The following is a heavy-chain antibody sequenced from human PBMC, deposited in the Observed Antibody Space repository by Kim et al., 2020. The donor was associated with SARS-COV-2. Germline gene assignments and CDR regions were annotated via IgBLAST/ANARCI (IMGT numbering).Heavy chain of an antibody. Sequence: DSVTGRFTIARDNTKNSLYLKMNSRRAEDTAVYYCARDGGLLWFGEIGDVWGQGTLVTVSS. V-gene: IGHV3-7*01. CDR3: ARDGGLLWFGEIGDV. J-gene: IGHJ4*02. D-gene: IGHD3-10*01.